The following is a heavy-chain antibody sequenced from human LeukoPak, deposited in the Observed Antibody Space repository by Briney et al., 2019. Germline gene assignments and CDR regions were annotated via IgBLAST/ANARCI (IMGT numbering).Heavy chain of an antibody. D-gene: IGHD5-18*01. CDR3: ASIYSYYISGGMDV. CDR2: INTNTGNP. J-gene: IGHJ6*02. CDR1: GYTFTSYA. Sequence: ASVKVSCKASGYTFTSYAMNWVRQAPGQGLEWMGWINTNTGNPTYAQGFTGRFVFSLDTSVSTAYLQISSLKAEDTAVYYCASIYSYYISGGMDVWGQGTTVTVSS. V-gene: IGHV7-4-1*02.